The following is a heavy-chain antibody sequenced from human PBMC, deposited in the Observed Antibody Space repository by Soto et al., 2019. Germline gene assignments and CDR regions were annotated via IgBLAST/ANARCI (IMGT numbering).Heavy chain of an antibody. J-gene: IGHJ4*02. V-gene: IGHV6-1*01. Sequence: PSQTLSRTGAISGESVSSKTAAWNWIRSSPSRGLEWLGRTYYRSNWRHDYAVSVKSRITVNPDTSKNHFSLQLNSVTPDDTAVYYCARGVAGSGFDLWGQGTLVTVSS. CDR2: TYYRSNWRH. CDR3: ARGVAGSGFDL. D-gene: IGHD6-19*01. CDR1: GESVSSKTAA.